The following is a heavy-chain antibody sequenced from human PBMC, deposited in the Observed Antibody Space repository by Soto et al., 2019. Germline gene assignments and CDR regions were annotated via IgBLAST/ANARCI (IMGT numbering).Heavy chain of an antibody. D-gene: IGHD3-3*01. CDR3: ARDNILGILYGGMDV. J-gene: IGHJ6*02. CDR2: IYYSGST. V-gene: IGHV4-30-4*01. CDR1: GGSISSGDYY. Sequence: SETLSRTCTVSGGSISSGDYYWSWIRQPPGKGLEWIGYIYYSGSTYYNPSLKSRVTISVDTSKNQLSLKLSSVTAADTAVYYCARDNILGILYGGMDVWGQGTTVTVSS.